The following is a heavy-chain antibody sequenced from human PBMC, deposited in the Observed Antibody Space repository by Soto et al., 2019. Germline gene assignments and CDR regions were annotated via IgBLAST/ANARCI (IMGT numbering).Heavy chain of an antibody. J-gene: IGHJ4*02. CDR1: WYKFGSAW. D-gene: IGHD1-7*01. CDR2: IKPGTSDI. CDR3: ARHKNFICDS. Sequence: PGESLKISCKVVWYKFGSAWIGWLRQMPGKGLEWMGLIKPGTSDIRYSPPFRGQVTISADEAVTTAYLQWSGLKASDSAMYYCARHKNFICDSWGQGTLVTVSS. V-gene: IGHV5-51*01.